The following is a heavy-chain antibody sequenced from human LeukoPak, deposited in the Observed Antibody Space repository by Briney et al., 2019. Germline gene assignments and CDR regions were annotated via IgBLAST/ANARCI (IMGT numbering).Heavy chain of an antibody. J-gene: IGHJ4*02. CDR2: ISYDGSNK. Sequence: GGSLRLSCAASGFTFSTYGMHWVRQAPGKGLEWVALISYDGSNKYYADSVKGRFTISRDNSKNTLYLQMNSLRAEDTAVYYCAKELTPYNSVWYYSDSWGQGTLVTVSS. D-gene: IGHD6-19*01. CDR3: AKELTPYNSVWYYSDS. V-gene: IGHV3-30*18. CDR1: GFTFSTYG.